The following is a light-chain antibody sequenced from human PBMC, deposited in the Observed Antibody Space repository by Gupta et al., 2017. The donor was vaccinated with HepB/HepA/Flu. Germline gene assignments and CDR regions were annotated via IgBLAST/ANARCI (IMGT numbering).Light chain of an antibody. CDR1: QSVSGN. Sequence: EIVLTQSPATLSLSPGERVSLSCRTSQSVSGNLAWYQQKPGQAPRLLIYDASNRATGIPARFSGSGSGTDFTLTISSLEAEDFAAYYCQQRRNWPITFGQGTRLEIK. V-gene: IGKV3-11*01. CDR2: DAS. J-gene: IGKJ5*01. CDR3: QQRRNWPIT.